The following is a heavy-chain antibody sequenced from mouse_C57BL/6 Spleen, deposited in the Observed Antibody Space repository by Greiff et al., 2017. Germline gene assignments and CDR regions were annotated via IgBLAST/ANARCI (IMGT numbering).Heavy chain of an antibody. V-gene: IGHV1-74*01. Sequence: QVQLKQPGAELVKPGASVKVSCKASGYTFTSSWMHWVKQRPGQGLEWIGRIHPSDSDTNYNQKFKGKATLTVDKSSSTAYMQLSSLTSEDSAVYYCAISSLLGRGSWFAYWGQGTLVTVSA. J-gene: IGHJ3*01. CDR1: GYTFTSSW. CDR2: IHPSDSDT. CDR3: AISSLLGRGSWFAY. D-gene: IGHD4-1*01.